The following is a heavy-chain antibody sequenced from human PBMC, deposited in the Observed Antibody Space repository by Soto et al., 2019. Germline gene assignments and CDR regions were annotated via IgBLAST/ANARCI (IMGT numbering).Heavy chain of an antibody. CDR2: ISSSSSTI. J-gene: IGHJ4*02. CDR1: GFTFSSYS. Sequence: EVQLVESGGGLVQPGGSLRLSCEASGFTFSSYSMNWVRQAPGQGLEWVSYISSSSSTIYYADSVKSRFTISRDNAKNSLYLKLNSLRAEDTAVYYCARVVRYPPRFDYWGQGTLVPVSS. CDR3: ARVVRYPPRFDY. V-gene: IGHV3-48*01. D-gene: IGHD3-9*01.